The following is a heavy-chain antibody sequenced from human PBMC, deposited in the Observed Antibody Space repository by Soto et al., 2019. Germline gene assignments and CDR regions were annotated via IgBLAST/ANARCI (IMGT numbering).Heavy chain of an antibody. V-gene: IGHV1-18*01. CDR2: ISAYNGNT. Sequence: ASVKVSCKASGYTFTSYGISLVRQAPGQGLEWMGWISAYNGNTNYAQKLQGRVTMTTDTSTSTAYMELRSLRSDDTAVYYCARHGAPGIAAAGRDYWGQGTLVTVSS. CDR1: GYTFTSYG. D-gene: IGHD6-13*01. CDR3: ARHGAPGIAAAGRDY. J-gene: IGHJ4*02.